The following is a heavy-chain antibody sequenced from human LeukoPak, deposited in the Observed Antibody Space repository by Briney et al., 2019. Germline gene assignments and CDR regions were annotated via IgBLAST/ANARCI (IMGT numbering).Heavy chain of an antibody. CDR2: ISAYNGNT. J-gene: IGHJ4*02. D-gene: IGHD2-2*02. V-gene: IGHV1-18*01. CDR3: AREWGYCSSTSCYTSFDY. Sequence: ASVKVSCKASGYTFTSYGISLVRQAPGQGLEWMGWISAYNGNTNYAQKLQGRVTMTTDTSTSTAYMELRSLRSDDTAVYYCAREWGYCSSTSCYTSFDYWGQGTLVTVSS. CDR1: GYTFTSYG.